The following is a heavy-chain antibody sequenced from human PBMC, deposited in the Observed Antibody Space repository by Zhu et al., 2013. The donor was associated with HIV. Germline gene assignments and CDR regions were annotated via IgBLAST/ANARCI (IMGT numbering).Heavy chain of an antibody. Sequence: APGKGLEWVSVIYSGGSTYYADSVKGRFTISRDNSKNTLYLQMNSLRAEDTAVYYCARAEGSGSYLGNDAFDIWGQGTMVTVSS. CDR3: ARAEGSGSYLGNDAFDI. V-gene: IGHV3-53*01. D-gene: IGHD1-26*01. J-gene: IGHJ3*02. CDR2: IYSGGST.